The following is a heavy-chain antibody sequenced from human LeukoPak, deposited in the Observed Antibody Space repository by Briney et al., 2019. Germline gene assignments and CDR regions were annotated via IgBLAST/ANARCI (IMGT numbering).Heavy chain of an antibody. D-gene: IGHD3-10*01. Sequence: GGSLRLSCAASGFTFSSYGMHWVRQAPGKGLEWVAFIRYDGSNKYYADSVKGRFTISRDNSKNTLYLQVNSLRAEDTAVYYGAKLGKTENHYGSGRFSYYYYMDVWGKGTTVTVSS. CDR2: IRYDGSNK. CDR3: AKLGKTENHYGSGRFSYYYYMDV. CDR1: GFTFSSYG. V-gene: IGHV3-30*02. J-gene: IGHJ6*03.